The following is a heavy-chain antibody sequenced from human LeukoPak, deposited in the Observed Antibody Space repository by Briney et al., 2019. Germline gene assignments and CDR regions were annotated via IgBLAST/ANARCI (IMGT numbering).Heavy chain of an antibody. CDR1: GYTFPSYG. J-gene: IGHJ4*02. CDR2: ITANMGNP. V-gene: IGHV1-18*04. CDR3: ARDAVADY. Sequence: ASVKVSCKASGYTFPSYGTSWVRQAPEQGLEWMGWITANMGNPNNAQNPQGRVTMTTDTSTSTAYMELRSLRSDDTAVYYCARDAVADYWGQGTLVTVSS. D-gene: IGHD6-19*01.